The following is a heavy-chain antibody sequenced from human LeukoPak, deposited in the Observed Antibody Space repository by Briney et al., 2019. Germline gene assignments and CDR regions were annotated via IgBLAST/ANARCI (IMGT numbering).Heavy chain of an antibody. V-gene: IGHV1-8*03. J-gene: IGHJ6*03. CDR3: ARGDYDFWSGYYYYYYYMDV. CDR1: GYTFTSYD. Sequence: ASVKVSCKASGYTFTSYDINWVRQATGQGLEWMGWMNPNSGNTGYAQKFQGRVTITRNTSISTAYMELSSLRSEDTAVYYCARGDYDFWSGYYYYYYYMDVWGKGTTVTVSS. D-gene: IGHD3-3*01. CDR2: MNPNSGNT.